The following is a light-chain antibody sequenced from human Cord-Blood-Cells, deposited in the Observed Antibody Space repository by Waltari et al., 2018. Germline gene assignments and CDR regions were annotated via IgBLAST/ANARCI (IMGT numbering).Light chain of an antibody. V-gene: IGKV1-39*01. CDR1: QSISSY. CDR3: QQSYSTPRT. CDR2: AAS. Sequence: DIQLTQSPSSLPASVGDRVPITCRARQSISSYLNWYQQKPGKAPKLLIYAASSLQSGVPSRFSGSGSGTDFTLTISSLQPEDFATYYCQQSYSTPRTFGQGTKVEIK. J-gene: IGKJ1*01.